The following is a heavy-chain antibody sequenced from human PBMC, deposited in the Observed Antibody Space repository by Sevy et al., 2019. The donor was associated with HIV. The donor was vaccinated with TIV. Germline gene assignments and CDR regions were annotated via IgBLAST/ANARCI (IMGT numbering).Heavy chain of an antibody. J-gene: IGHJ4*02. CDR2: IWNDGSNK. CDR1: GFTXSNYG. V-gene: IGHV3-33*01. Sequence: GGSLRLSCAASGFTXSNYGMHWVRQAPGKGLEWVAVIWNDGSNKYYADSVKGRFTISRDNSKNTLYLQMNSLRGEDTAVYFCARGGDFNDRSAKRDFDYWGQGTLVTVSS. CDR3: ARGGDFNDRSAKRDFDY. D-gene: IGHD3-22*01.